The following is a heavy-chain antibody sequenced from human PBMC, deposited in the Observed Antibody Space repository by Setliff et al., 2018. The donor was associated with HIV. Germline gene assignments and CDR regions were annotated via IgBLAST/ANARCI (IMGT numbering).Heavy chain of an antibody. CDR2: INPNSAIT. V-gene: IGHV1-2*06. J-gene: IGHJ4*02. CDR3: ARSRAAGFDY. Sequence: ASVKVSCKTSGHTFTGYYIHWVRQAPGQGLEWMGRINPNSAITSYAQNFQGRVSMTRDNSKNTLYLQMNSLRAEDTAVYYCARSRAAGFDYWGQGTLVTVSS. CDR1: GHTFTGYY. D-gene: IGHD6-13*01.